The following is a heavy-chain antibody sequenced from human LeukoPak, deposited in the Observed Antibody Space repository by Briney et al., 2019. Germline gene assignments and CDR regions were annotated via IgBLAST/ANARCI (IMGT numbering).Heavy chain of an antibody. CDR3: ARDSFRIVGATNGY. CDR1: GYTFTGYY. CDR2: INPNSGGT. J-gene: IGHJ4*02. Sequence: ASVKVSCKASGYTFTGYYMHWVRQAPGQGLEWMGWINPNSGGTNYAQKFQGRVTMTRDTSTSTAYMELSRLRSDDTAVYYCARDSFRIVGATNGYWGQGTLVTVSS. V-gene: IGHV1-2*02. D-gene: IGHD1-26*01.